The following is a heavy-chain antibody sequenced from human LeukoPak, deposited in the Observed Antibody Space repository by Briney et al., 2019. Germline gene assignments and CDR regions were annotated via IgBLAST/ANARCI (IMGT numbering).Heavy chain of an antibody. D-gene: IGHD3-3*01. Sequence: PGGSLRLSCAASGFTFSSYAMHWVRQAPGKGLEWVAVISYDGSNKYYADSVKGRFTISRGNSKNTLYLQMNSLRAEDTAVYYCAIEEYYDFWSGYRERYFDYWGQGTLVTVSS. CDR2: ISYDGSNK. V-gene: IGHV3-30*04. J-gene: IGHJ4*02. CDR3: AIEEYYDFWSGYRERYFDY. CDR1: GFTFSSYA.